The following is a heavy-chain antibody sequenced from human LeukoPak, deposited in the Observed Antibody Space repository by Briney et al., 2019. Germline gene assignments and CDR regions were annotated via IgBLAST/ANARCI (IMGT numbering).Heavy chain of an antibody. Sequence: GGSLRLSCAASGFTFSGSAMHWVRQASGKGLEWVGRIRSKANSYATAYAASVKGRFTISRDDSKNTAYLRMNSLKTEDTAVYYCTRDCGGDCYDNYWGQGTLVTVSS. CDR2: IRSKANSYAT. CDR3: TRDCGGDCYDNY. D-gene: IGHD2-21*02. J-gene: IGHJ4*02. V-gene: IGHV3-73*01. CDR1: GFTFSGSA.